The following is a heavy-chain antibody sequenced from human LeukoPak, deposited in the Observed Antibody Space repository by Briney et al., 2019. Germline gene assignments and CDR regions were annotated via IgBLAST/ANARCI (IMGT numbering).Heavy chain of an antibody. CDR1: GFTFSSYG. CDR2: ISHDGSVQ. J-gene: IGHJ4*02. CDR3: AKEQTPYSGSSDDY. Sequence: GGSLRLSCAASGFTFSSYGMHWVRQAPGEGLEWVAVISHDGSVQKYGDSVKGRFTISRDNSKNTVHLQMNSLRAEDTALYYCAKEQTPYSGSSDDYWGQGTLVTVSS. V-gene: IGHV3-30*18. D-gene: IGHD6-6*01.